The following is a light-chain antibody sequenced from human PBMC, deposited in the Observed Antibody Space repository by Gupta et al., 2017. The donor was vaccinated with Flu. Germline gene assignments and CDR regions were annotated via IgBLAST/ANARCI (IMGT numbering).Light chain of an antibody. J-gene: IGKJ1*01. V-gene: IGKV3-15*01. CDR2: GAS. CDR3: QQYNNWPPWT. Sequence: EIVMTQSPDTLSVSPGERATLSCRASQSVSGNLAWYQQKPGQAPRLLIYGASTRASGIPARFSGSGSGTEFTLTISSLQSEDIAVYFCQQYNNWPPWTFGQGTKVEIE. CDR1: QSVSGN.